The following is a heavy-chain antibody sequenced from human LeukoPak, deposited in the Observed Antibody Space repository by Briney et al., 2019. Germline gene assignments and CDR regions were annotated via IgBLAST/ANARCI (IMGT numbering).Heavy chain of an antibody. J-gene: IGHJ4*02. CDR1: GYTFTSYY. V-gene: IGHV1-46*01. Sequence: ASVKVSCKASGYTFTSYYMHWVRQAPGQGLEWMGIINPSGGSTSYAQKFQGRVTMTRDMSTSTVYMELSSLRSEDTAVYYCARDRVGADYFDYWGQGTLVTVSS. CDR3: ARDRVGADYFDY. CDR2: INPSGGST. D-gene: IGHD1-26*01.